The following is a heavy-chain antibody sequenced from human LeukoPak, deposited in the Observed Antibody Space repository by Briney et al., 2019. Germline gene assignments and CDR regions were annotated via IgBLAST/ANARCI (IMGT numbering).Heavy chain of an antibody. CDR1: GGSISSGGYY. Sequence: SETLSLTCTVSGGSISSGGYYWSWLRQHPGKGLEWIGYIYYSGSTYYNPSLKSRVTISVDTSKNQFSLKLSSVTAADTAVYYCARGTGITMIVVTLSEADAFDIWGQGTMVTVSS. D-gene: IGHD3-22*01. CDR3: ARGTGITMIVVTLSEADAFDI. CDR2: IYYSGST. J-gene: IGHJ3*02. V-gene: IGHV4-31*03.